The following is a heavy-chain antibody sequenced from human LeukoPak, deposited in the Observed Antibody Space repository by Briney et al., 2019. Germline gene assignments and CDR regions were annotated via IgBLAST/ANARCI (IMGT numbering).Heavy chain of an antibody. V-gene: IGHV3-23*01. J-gene: IGHJ4*02. Sequence: GGSLRLSCAAPGFTFSNCAMSWVRQAPGKGLEWVSVITSGGTTYYAHSVKGRFTISRDNSKSTLFLQMNGLRAEDTAVYFCAKENYRGGWLDWWAQGMLVTVAS. CDR1: GFTFSNCA. D-gene: IGHD6-19*01. CDR3: AKENYRGGWLDW. CDR2: ITSGGTT.